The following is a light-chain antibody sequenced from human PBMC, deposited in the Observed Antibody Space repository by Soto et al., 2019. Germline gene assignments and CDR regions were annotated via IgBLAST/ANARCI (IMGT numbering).Light chain of an antibody. CDR2: DVS. Sequence: QSVLTQPPSASGSPGQSVTVSCTGTSSDVGGYNHVYWYQQNPGKAPKLMIYDVSKRPSGVPDRFSGSKSGNTASLTISGLQAEDEADYYCASYAGSNNSVFGTGTKVTVL. CDR1: SSDVGGYNH. CDR3: ASYAGSNNSV. J-gene: IGLJ1*01. V-gene: IGLV2-8*01.